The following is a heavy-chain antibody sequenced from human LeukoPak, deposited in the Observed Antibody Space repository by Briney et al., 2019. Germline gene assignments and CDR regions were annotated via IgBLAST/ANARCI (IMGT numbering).Heavy chain of an antibody. CDR3: ASSGWYRGY. CDR1: GGSFSGYY. J-gene: IGHJ4*02. V-gene: IGHV4-34*01. Sequence: SETLSLTCAVYGGSFSGYYWNWIRQPPGKGLEWIGEINHSGSTSYHPSLKSRVTISVDTSKNQFSLKLTSVTAADTAMYYCASSGWYRGYWGQGTLVTVSS. CDR2: INHSGST. D-gene: IGHD6-19*01.